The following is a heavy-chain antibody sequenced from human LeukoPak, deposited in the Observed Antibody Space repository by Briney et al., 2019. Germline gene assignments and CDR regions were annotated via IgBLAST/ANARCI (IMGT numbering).Heavy chain of an antibody. CDR3: ARADADNYDILTGYFGAFDI. D-gene: IGHD3-9*01. CDR1: GFTFDDYG. J-gene: IGHJ3*02. V-gene: IGHV3-20*04. Sequence: PGGSLRLSCAASGFTFDDYGMSWVRQAPGKGLEWVSGINWNGGSTGYADSVKGRFTISRDNAKNSLYLQMNSLRAEDTAVYYCARADADNYDILTGYFGAFDIWGQGTMVTVSS. CDR2: INWNGGST.